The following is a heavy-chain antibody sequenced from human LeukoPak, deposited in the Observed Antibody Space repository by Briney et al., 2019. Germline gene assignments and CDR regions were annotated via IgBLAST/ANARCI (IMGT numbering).Heavy chain of an antibody. D-gene: IGHD3-9*01. CDR1: GXXISSGGYS. J-gene: IGHJ4*02. Sequence: SQTLSLTCAVSGXXISSGGYSWSXXRXPXXXXXXWIGYIYHSGSTYYNPSLKSRVTISVDRSKNQFSLKLSSVTAADTAVYYCARAYYDILTASQGFDYWGQGTLVTVSS. V-gene: IGHV4-30-2*01. CDR2: IYHSGST. CDR3: ARAYYDILTASQGFDY.